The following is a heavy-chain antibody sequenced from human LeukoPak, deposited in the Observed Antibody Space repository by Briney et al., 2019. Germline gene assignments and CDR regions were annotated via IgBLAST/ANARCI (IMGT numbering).Heavy chain of an antibody. V-gene: IGHV4-59*01. Sequence: SETLSLTCTVSGGSISSYYWSWIRQPPGKGLEWIGYIYYSGSTNYNPSLKSRVTISVDTSKNQFSLKLSSVTAADTAVYYCARVGYSYGSGHYWGQGTLVTVSS. CDR2: IYYSGST. CDR1: GGSISSYY. J-gene: IGHJ4*02. D-gene: IGHD5-18*01. CDR3: ARVGYSYGSGHY.